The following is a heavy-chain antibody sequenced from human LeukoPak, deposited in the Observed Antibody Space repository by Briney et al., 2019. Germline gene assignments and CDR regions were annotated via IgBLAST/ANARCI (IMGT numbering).Heavy chain of an antibody. CDR3: AKDQDGSGGFDY. D-gene: IGHD3-10*01. J-gene: IGHJ4*02. CDR2: ISYDTSNK. Sequence: GGSLRLSCAASGFTFSSHAMHWVRQAPGKGLEWVAVISYDTSNKYYVDSVKGRFTISRDNSKDTLYLQMNSLRAEDTAVYYCAKDQDGSGGFDYWSQGTLVTVSS. V-gene: IGHV3-30*04. CDR1: GFTFSSHA.